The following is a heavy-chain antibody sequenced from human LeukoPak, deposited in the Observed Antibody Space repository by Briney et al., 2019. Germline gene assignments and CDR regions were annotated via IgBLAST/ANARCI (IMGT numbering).Heavy chain of an antibody. V-gene: IGHV4-59*11. CDR3: ARFSSRCSTSSCYLTY. Sequence: SETLSLTCSVSGGSLSSHYWSWIRQPPGKGLELIGHIHDTGSTFYNPSLRGRVTISLDTSNNQFSLKLTSMTAADTAVYYCARFSSRCSTSSCYLTYWGQGTLVTVS. D-gene: IGHD2-2*01. CDR2: IHDTGST. CDR1: GGSLSSHY. J-gene: IGHJ4*02.